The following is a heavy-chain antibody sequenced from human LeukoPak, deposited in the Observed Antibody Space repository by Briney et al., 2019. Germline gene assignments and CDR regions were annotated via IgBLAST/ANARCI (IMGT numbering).Heavy chain of an antibody. CDR1: GGSISSYY. J-gene: IGHJ3*02. Sequence: SETLSLTCTVSGGSISSYYWSWIRQPAGKGLEWIGRIYTSGSTTYNPSLKSGVTMSVDTSKNQFSLKLSSVTAADTAVYYCAREGGCSGGSCQGAFDIWGQGTMVTVSS. V-gene: IGHV4-4*07. D-gene: IGHD2-15*01. CDR2: IYTSGST. CDR3: AREGGCSGGSCQGAFDI.